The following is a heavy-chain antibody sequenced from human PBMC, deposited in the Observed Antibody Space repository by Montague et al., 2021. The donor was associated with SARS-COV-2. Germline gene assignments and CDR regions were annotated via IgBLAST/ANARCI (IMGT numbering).Heavy chain of an antibody. CDR2: IYYSGSS. Sequence: TLSLTCSVSGGSISSANYYWSWIRQPPGNVLEFIGYIYYSGSSFYNPSLKSRLTISVDTSKTRFSLRLSSVTAADTAIYFCASQSGSYYNYFDLWGQGTLVTVSS. CDR3: ASQSGSYYNYFDL. J-gene: IGHJ4*02. V-gene: IGHV4-31*03. CDR1: GGSISSANYY. D-gene: IGHD1-26*01.